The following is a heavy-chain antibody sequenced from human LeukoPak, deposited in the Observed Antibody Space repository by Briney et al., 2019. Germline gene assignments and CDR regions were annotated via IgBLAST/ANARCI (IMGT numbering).Heavy chain of an antibody. CDR1: GFTFSSYA. D-gene: IGHD6-19*01. CDR2: ISGSGGST. J-gene: IGHJ4*02. Sequence: GGSLRLSCAASGFTFSSYAMSWVRQAPGKGLEWVSAISGSGGSTYYADSVKGRFTISRDNSKNTLYLQMNSLRAEDTAVYYCAKDWSYSGYSSGWPPQTTFDYWGQGTLVTVSS. CDR3: AKDWSYSGYSSGWPPQTTFDY. V-gene: IGHV3-23*01.